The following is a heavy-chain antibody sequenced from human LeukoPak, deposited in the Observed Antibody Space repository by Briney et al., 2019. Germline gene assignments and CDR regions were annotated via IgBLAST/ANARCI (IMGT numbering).Heavy chain of an antibody. CDR2: IRSKAYGGTT. J-gene: IGHJ4*02. CDR3: TRGLAARPDYFDY. Sequence: GGSLRLSCTASGFTFGDYAMSWVRQAPGRGLEWVGFIRSKAYGGTTEYAASVKGRFTISRDDSKSIAYLQMNSLKTEDTAVYYCTRGLAARPDYFDYWGQGTLVTVSS. CDR1: GFTFGDYA. V-gene: IGHV3-49*04. D-gene: IGHD6-6*01.